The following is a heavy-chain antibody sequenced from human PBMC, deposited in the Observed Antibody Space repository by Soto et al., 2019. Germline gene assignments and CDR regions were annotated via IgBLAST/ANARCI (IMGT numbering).Heavy chain of an antibody. CDR3: ARHEVGYSNYGDFDY. Sequence: PSETLSLTCTVSGGSISSSSYYWGWIRQPPGKGLEWIGSIYYSGSTYYNPSLKSRVTISVDTSKNQFSLKLSSVTAADTAVYYCARHEVGYSNYGDFDYWGQGTLVTVSS. J-gene: IGHJ4*02. D-gene: IGHD4-4*01. V-gene: IGHV4-39*01. CDR1: GGSISSSSYY. CDR2: IYYSGST.